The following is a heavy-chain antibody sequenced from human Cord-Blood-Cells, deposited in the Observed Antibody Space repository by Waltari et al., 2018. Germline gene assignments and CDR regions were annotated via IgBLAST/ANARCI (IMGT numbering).Heavy chain of an antibody. CDR3: AGGDVVVPAAIDY. J-gene: IGHJ4*02. CDR2: IIPILGIA. D-gene: IGHD2-2*01. CDR1: GGNFRSVA. V-gene: IGHV1-69*09. Sequence: QVPRVQPGPEVTKPGASVTVSCKATGGNFRSVAISWVLQAPGQGLEWMGRIIPILGIANYAQKFQGRVTITADKSTSTAYMELSSLRSEDTAVYYCAGGDVVVPAAIDYWGQGTLVTVSS.